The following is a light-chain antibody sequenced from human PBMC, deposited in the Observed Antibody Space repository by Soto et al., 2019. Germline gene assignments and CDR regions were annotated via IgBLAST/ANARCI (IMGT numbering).Light chain of an antibody. V-gene: IGKV3-11*01. CDR3: QQRSNWPPYT. J-gene: IGKJ2*01. CDR2: DAS. Sequence: EIVLTQSPGTLSLSPGERATLSCRASQSVSSYLAWYQQKPGQAPRLLIYDASNSATGIPARFSGSGSGTDFTLTISSLEPEDFAVYYCQQRSNWPPYTFGQGTKLEIK. CDR1: QSVSSY.